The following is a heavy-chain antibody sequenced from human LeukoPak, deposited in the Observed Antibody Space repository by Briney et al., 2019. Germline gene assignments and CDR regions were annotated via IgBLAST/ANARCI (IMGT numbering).Heavy chain of an antibody. J-gene: IGHJ6*04. V-gene: IGHV4-31*03. CDR2: IYYSGST. CDR1: GGSISSGGYY. D-gene: IGHD3-10*01. CDR3: ARDQLAMVRGAKYGMDV. Sequence: PSQTLSLTCTVSGGSISSGGYYSSWIRQHPGKGLEWIGYIYYSGSTYYNPSLKSRVTISVDTSKNQFSLKLSSVTAADTAVYYCARDQLAMVRGAKYGMDVWGKGTTVTVSS.